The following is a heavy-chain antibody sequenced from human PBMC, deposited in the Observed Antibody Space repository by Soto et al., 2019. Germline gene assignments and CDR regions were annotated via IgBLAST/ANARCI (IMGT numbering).Heavy chain of an antibody. CDR2: ITPIFGTA. J-gene: IGHJ6*02. Sequence: ASVKVSCKASGGTFSSYAISWVRQAPGQGLEWMGGITPIFGTANYAQKFQGRVTITADKSTSTAYMELSSLRSEDTAVYYCARGRYYYYYGMDVWGQGTTVTVSS. V-gene: IGHV1-69*06. CDR3: ARGRYYYYYGMDV. CDR1: GGTFSSYA.